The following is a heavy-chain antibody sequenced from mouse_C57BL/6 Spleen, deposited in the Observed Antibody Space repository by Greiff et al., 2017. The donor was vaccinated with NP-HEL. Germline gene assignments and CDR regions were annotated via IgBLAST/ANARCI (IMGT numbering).Heavy chain of an antibody. CDR3: ARDLLSLDY. D-gene: IGHD2-10*01. CDR2: IDPSDSYT. V-gene: IGHV1-69*01. Sequence: QVHVKQPGAELVMPGASVKLSCKASGYTFTSYWMHWVKQRPGQGLEWIGEIDPSDSYTNYNQKFKGKSTLTVDKSSSTAYMQLSSLTSEDSAVYYCARDLLSLDYWGQGTTLTVSS. J-gene: IGHJ2*01. CDR1: GYTFTSYW.